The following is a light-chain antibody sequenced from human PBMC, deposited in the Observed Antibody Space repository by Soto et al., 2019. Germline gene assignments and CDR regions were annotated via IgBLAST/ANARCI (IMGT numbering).Light chain of an antibody. CDR1: QSLSYNSNNRTR. CDR3: QQYYIPPLT. V-gene: IGKV4-1*01. CDR2: WAS. J-gene: IGKJ3*01. Sequence: DIVMTQSPDSLAVSLGERATISCRSSQSLSYNSNNRTRLAWYQQRPGQSPKLLIYWASTRESGVPDRFSGSGFGTDFTLTISSLQAADAAVYYCQQYYIPPLTFGPGTKVDLK.